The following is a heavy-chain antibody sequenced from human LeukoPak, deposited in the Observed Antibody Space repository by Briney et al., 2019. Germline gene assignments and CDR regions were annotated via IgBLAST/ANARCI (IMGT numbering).Heavy chain of an antibody. V-gene: IGHV4-34*09. J-gene: IGHJ4*02. D-gene: IGHD3-16*02. Sequence: SETLSLTCAVYGESFSGYYWSWIRQPPGKGLEWIGYIYYSGSTYYNPSLKSRVTISVDTSKNQFSLKLSSVTAADTAVYYCARGSDYDYVWGSYRPFDYWGQGTLVTVSS. CDR2: IYYSGST. CDR3: ARGSDYDYVWGSYRPFDY. CDR1: GESFSGYY.